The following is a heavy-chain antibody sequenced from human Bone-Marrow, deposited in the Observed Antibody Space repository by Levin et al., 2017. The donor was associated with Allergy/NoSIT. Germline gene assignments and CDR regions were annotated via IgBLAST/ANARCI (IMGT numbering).Heavy chain of an antibody. V-gene: IGHV3-30*18. Sequence: AGGSLRLSCAASGFTFSRYAMHWVRQAPGKGLEWVAVVSSDGRTKYSAGSVKGRFTISRDNSKNTLYLQMNSLRAEDTAVYYCAKDESNYGYSGYFDSWGLGTLVTVSS. D-gene: IGHD3-10*01. CDR2: VSSDGRTK. CDR1: GFTFSRYA. CDR3: AKDESNYGYSGYFDS. J-gene: IGHJ4*02.